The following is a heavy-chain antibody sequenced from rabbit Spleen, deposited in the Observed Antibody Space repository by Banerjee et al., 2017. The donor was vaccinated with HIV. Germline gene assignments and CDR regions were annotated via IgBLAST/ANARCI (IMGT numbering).Heavy chain of an antibody. CDR3: ARDLVGVIGWNFNL. D-gene: IGHD1-1*01. Sequence: QSLEESGGGLVQPEGSLTLTCKASGFSFGDRDVMCWVRQAPGKGLEWIACINASTGKPVYASWAKGRFTISKTSSTTVTLQMTSLTAADTATYFCARDLVGVIGWNFNLWGPGTLVTVS. V-gene: IGHV1S40*01. J-gene: IGHJ4*01. CDR2: INASTGKP. CDR1: GFSFGDRDV.